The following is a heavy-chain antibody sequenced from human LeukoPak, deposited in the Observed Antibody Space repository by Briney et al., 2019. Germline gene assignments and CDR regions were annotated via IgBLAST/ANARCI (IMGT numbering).Heavy chain of an antibody. CDR3: ARRSSDYDWYLDL. Sequence: GESLKISCHGSGYTFTNYWIAWVRQKPGKGLEWMGMIYPSDSTVRYSPSFQGQVTISVDKSTNTAYVHWADLEASDIAMYYCARRSSDYDWYLDLWGRGTLVTVSS. CDR2: IYPSDSTV. CDR1: GYTFTNYW. V-gene: IGHV5-51*01. D-gene: IGHD5-12*01. J-gene: IGHJ2*01.